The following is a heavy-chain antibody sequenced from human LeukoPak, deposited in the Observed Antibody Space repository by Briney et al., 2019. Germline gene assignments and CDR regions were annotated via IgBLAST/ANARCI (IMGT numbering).Heavy chain of an antibody. J-gene: IGHJ3*02. D-gene: IGHD2-15*01. CDR1: GFTFSSYA. CDR3: ASCSGGMLCMVGDAFDI. CDR2: ISSSSSYI. V-gene: IGHV3-21*01. Sequence: GGSLRLSCAASGFTFSSYAMNWVRQAPGKGLEWVSSISSSSSYIYYADSVKGRFTISRDNAKNSLYLQMNSLRAEDTAVYYCASCSGGMLCMVGDAFDIWGQGTMVTVSS.